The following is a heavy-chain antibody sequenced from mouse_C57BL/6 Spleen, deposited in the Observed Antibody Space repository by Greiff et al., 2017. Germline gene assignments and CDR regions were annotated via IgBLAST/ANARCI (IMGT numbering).Heavy chain of an antibody. CDR1: GFTFSDYG. CDR2: ISSGSSTI. J-gene: IGHJ1*03. D-gene: IGHD1-1*01. CDR3: ARREDYGSSYDWYFDV. Sequence: EVKVVESGGGLVKPGGSLKLSCAASGFTFSDYGMHWVRQAPEKGLEWVAYISSGSSTIYYADTVKGRFTISRDNAKNTLFLQMTSLRSEDTAMYYCARREDYGSSYDWYFDVWGTGTTVTVSS. V-gene: IGHV5-17*01.